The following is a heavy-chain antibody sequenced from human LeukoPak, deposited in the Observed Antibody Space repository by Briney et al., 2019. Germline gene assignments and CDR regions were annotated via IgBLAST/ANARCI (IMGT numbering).Heavy chain of an antibody. J-gene: IGHJ4*02. CDR3: ARENGYKYDY. CDR2: IYYIGSS. CDR1: GGSISSYY. V-gene: IGHV4-59*01. D-gene: IGHD5-24*01. Sequence: SETLSLTCTVSGGSISSYYWSWIRQPPGKGLEWIGYIYYIGSSNYNPSLKSRVTISVDTSKNQFSLKLSSVTAADTAVYYCARENGYKYDYWGQGTLVTVSS.